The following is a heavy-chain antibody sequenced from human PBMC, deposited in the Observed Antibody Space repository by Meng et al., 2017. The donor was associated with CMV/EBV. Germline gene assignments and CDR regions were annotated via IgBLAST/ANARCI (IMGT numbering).Heavy chain of an antibody. D-gene: IGHD3-3*01. Sequence: SETLSLTCTVSGGSISSYYWSWIRQLPGKGLEWIGYIYYSGSTNYNPSLKSRVTISVDTSKNQFSLKLSSVAAADTALYYCARGTEDYVFWLDYWGQGTLVTVSS. CDR1: GGSISSYY. CDR3: ARGTEDYVFWLDY. J-gene: IGHJ4*02. CDR2: IYYSGST. V-gene: IGHV4-59*01.